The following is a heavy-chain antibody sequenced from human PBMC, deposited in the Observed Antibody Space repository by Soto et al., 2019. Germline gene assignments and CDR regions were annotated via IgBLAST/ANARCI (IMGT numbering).Heavy chain of an antibody. Sequence: GASVKVSCRAAGYTFTSYGISWVRQAPGQGLQWMGWISVYNGNTNYAQKLKGRVTMTTDTSTSTAYMELRSLRSDDTAVYYCTRDGWLAAAGTGVYYYYGMDVWGQGTTVPVSS. CDR2: ISVYNGNT. V-gene: IGHV1-18*01. J-gene: IGHJ6*02. CDR1: GYTFTSYG. CDR3: TRDGWLAAAGTGVYYYYGMDV. D-gene: IGHD6-13*01.